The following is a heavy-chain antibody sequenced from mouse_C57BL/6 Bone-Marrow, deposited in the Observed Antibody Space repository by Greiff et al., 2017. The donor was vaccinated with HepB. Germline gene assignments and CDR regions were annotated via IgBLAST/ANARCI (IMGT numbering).Heavy chain of an antibody. J-gene: IGHJ4*01. D-gene: IGHD1-1*01. CDR1: GFTFSSYA. CDR2: ISDGGSYT. Sequence: EVKLMESGGGLVKPGGSLKLSCAASGFTFSSYAMSWVRQTPEKRLEWVATISDGGSYTYYPDNVKGRFTISRDNAKNNLYLQMSHLKSEDTAMYYCARDNITTVSPYYYAMDYWGQGTSVTVSS. V-gene: IGHV5-4*01. CDR3: ARDNITTVSPYYYAMDY.